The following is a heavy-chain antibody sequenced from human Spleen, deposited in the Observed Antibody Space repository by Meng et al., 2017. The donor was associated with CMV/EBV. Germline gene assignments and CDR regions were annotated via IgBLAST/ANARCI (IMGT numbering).Heavy chain of an antibody. D-gene: IGHD3-10*01. J-gene: IGHJ4*02. V-gene: IGHV4-39*07. Sequence: SETLSLTCTVSGGSISSSSYYWGWIRQPPGKGLEWIGSFYYSGSTDYNPSLKSRVTISVDTSKNQFSLKLSSVTAADTAVYYCARGSTMVRGVMSHWGQGTLVTVSS. CDR3: ARGSTMVRGVMSH. CDR1: GGSISSSSYY. CDR2: FYYSGST.